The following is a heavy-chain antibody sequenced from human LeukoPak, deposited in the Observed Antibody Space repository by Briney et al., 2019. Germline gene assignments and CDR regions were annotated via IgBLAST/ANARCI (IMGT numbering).Heavy chain of an antibody. V-gene: IGHV1-2*02. D-gene: IGHD5-12*01. CDR2: INPNSGGT. J-gene: IGHJ4*02. CDR1: GYTFTGYY. Sequence: ASVKVSCKASGYTFTGYYIHWVRRAPGQGLEWMGWINPNSGGTNYAQKFQGRVTMTRDTSISTAYMELSRLRSDDTAVYYCARGPVATIPVDYWGQGTLVTVSS. CDR3: ARGPVATIPVDY.